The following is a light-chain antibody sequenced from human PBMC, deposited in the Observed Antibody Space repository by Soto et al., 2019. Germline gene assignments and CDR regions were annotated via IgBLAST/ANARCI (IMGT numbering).Light chain of an antibody. CDR1: QDISNY. V-gene: IGKV1-33*01. J-gene: IGKJ2*01. Sequence: GDRVTITCQASQDISNYLNWYQQKPGKAPKLLIYDASNLETGVPSRFSGSGSGTDFTFTISSLQPEDIATYYCHTYNSYSLHTFGQGTKLEIK. CDR2: DAS. CDR3: HTYNSYSLHT.